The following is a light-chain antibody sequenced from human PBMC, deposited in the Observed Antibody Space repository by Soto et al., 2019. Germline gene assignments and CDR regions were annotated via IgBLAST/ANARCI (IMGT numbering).Light chain of an antibody. V-gene: IGKV1-17*01. CDR1: QSISSY. J-gene: IGKJ1*01. Sequence: DIQMTQSLSSLSASLGDRVTITCRASQSISSYLNWYQQKPGKAPKRLIYAASTLQSGVPSRFSGSGSGTEFTLTISSLQPEDVATYYCMQLNTYPWTFGQGTKVDIK. CDR3: MQLNTYPWT. CDR2: AAS.